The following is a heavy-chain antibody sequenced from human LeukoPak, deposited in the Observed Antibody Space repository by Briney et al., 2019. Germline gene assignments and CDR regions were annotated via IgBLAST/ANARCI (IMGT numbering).Heavy chain of an antibody. D-gene: IGHD4-17*01. CDR2: IKQDGSEK. J-gene: IGHJ4*02. CDR3: ASENYGDFDY. V-gene: IGHV3-7*01. CDR1: GFTFSSYW. Sequence: PGGSLRLSCAASGFTFSSYWMSWVRQAPGKGLEWVANIKQDGSEKYYLVSVKGRFTISRDNAKNSLYLQMNSLRAENTAVYYCASENYGDFDYWGQGTLVTVSS.